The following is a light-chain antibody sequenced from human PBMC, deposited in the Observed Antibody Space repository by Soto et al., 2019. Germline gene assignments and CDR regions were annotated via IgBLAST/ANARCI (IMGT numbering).Light chain of an antibody. CDR2: KTS. CDR1: QSINSW. Sequence: DIRMTQSPSTLSASVGDRVTITCWASQSINSWLAWFQLKPGKAPKLLIYKTSILERGVPSRFSGSGSGTEFTLSITSLQPDDFATYYCQQYRSYWTFGQGTKVDIK. V-gene: IGKV1-5*03. CDR3: QQYRSYWT. J-gene: IGKJ1*01.